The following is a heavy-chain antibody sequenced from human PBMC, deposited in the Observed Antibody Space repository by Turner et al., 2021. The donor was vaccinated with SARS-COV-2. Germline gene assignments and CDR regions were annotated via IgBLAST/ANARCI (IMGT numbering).Heavy chain of an antibody. CDR2: VSYRGKT. V-gene: IGHV4-39*01. D-gene: IGHD4-17*01. Sequence: QVQLQESGPGLVKPSETLSLTCSVSNASIVTREFNWAWVRQPPGKGLEWIGDVSYRGKTFYNSSLRSRLTISRDTSKNQFFLKLNSVTAADTAVYFCARHEYGDYFDFWGQGKLVTVSS. CDR3: ARHEYGDYFDF. CDR1: NASIVTREFN. J-gene: IGHJ4*02.